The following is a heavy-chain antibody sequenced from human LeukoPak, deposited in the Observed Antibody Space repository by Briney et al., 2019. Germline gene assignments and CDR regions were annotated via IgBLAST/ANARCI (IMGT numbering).Heavy chain of an antibody. J-gene: IGHJ6*03. D-gene: IGHD1-26*01. V-gene: IGHV3-21*01. CDR1: GFTFSSYT. CDR3: ARATWDPNYYYYMDV. CDR2: ISSSSSYI. Sequence: PGGALRLSCAASGFTFSSYTMKWVRQAQGKGLGGVSSISSSSSYIYYADSVKGPFTISRDNANNSLFLQMNSLRAEDTAVYFCARATWDPNYYYYMDVWGKGTTVTISS.